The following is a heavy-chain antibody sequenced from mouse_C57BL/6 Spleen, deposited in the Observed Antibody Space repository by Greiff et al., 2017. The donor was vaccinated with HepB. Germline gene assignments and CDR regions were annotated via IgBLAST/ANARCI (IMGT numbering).Heavy chain of an antibody. Sequence: DVHLVESGPGLVKPSQSLSLTCSVTGYSITSGYYWNWIRQFPGNKLEWMGYISYDGSNNYNPSLKNRISITRDTSKNQFFLKLNSVTTEDTATYYCARGIYYDYDYAMDYWGQGTSVTVSS. V-gene: IGHV3-6*01. CDR1: GYSITSGYY. D-gene: IGHD2-4*01. CDR3: ARGIYYDYDYAMDY. J-gene: IGHJ4*01. CDR2: ISYDGSN.